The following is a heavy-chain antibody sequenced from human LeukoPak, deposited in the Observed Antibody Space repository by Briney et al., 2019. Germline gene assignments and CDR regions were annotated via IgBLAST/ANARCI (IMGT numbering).Heavy chain of an antibody. CDR1: GYTFTGYY. J-gene: IGHJ4*02. V-gene: IGHV1-2*02. CDR2: INLNSGGT. Sequence: GASVKVSCKASGYTFTGYYMHWVRQAPGQGLEWMGWINLNSGGTNYPQKFQDRVTMTRDTSISTAYMELSRLRSSDTAVYYCAKDRAYYSDSSGYYLVRAYDYWGQGTLVTVSS. CDR3: AKDRAYYSDSSGYYLVRAYDY. D-gene: IGHD3-22*01.